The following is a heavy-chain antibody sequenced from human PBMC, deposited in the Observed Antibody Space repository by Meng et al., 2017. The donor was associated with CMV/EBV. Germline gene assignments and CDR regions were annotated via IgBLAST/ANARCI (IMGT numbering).Heavy chain of an antibody. J-gene: IGHJ4*02. Sequence: GGPLRLSCAASGFTFSSYWMHWVRQAPGKGLVWVSRINSDGSSTSYADSVKGRFTISRDNAKNTLYLQMNSLRAEDTAVYYCARGAHSGSYYFLDFSLPDYWGQGTLVTVSS. CDR3: ARGAHSGSYYFLDFSLPDY. V-gene: IGHV3-74*01. CDR1: GFTFSSYW. D-gene: IGHD1-26*01. CDR2: INSDGSST.